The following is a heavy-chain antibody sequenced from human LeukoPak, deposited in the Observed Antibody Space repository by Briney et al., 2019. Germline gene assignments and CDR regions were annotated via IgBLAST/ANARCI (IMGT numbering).Heavy chain of an antibody. CDR1: GFTFSSYW. J-gene: IGHJ6*03. D-gene: IGHD5-12*01. CDR2: IKQDGSEK. V-gene: IGHV3-7*01. CDR3: ARGNIVAISYYYYYMDV. Sequence: GGSLRLSCATSGFTFSSYWVSWVRQAPGKGLEWVANIKQDGSEKYYVDSVKGRFTISRDNAKNSLYLQMNSLRAEDTAVYYCARGNIVAISYYYYYMDVWGKGTTVTVSS.